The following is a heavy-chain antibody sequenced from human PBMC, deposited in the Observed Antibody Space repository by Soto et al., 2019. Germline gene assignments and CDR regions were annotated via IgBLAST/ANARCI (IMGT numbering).Heavy chain of an antibody. Sequence: QVQLQESGPGLVKPSQTLSLTCTVSGGSISSGDYYWSWIRQPPGKGREWIGYFFYGGRTFYNPSLKSRVAISLGTSKKKLSLKVNSVTAADTAVYYCAREGGAGVGAFDIWGQGTKVTVSS. D-gene: IGHD3-10*01. J-gene: IGHJ3*02. V-gene: IGHV4-30-4*01. CDR3: AREGGAGVGAFDI. CDR2: FFYGGRT. CDR1: GGSISSGDYY.